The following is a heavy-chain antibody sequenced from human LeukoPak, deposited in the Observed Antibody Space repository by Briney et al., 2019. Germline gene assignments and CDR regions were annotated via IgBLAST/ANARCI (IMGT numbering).Heavy chain of an antibody. J-gene: IGHJ4*02. D-gene: IGHD3-16*01. CDR1: GGSLGSNY. CDR2: IHASGTT. Sequence: SETLPLTCTISGGSLGSNYWSWIRQPAGKGLEWIGRIHASGTTNYDPSLKRRVTMSVDTSKNQFSLKVKSVTAADTAVYYCARDARQELLAGGFDFWGQGTLVTVSS. CDR3: ARDARQELLAGGFDF. V-gene: IGHV4-4*07.